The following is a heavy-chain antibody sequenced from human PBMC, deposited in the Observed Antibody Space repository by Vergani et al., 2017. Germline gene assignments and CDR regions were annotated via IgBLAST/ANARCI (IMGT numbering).Heavy chain of an antibody. CDR1: GGSISSYY. D-gene: IGHD3-9*01. CDR3: ARDLGHIXSNDSPRYYYYMDV. V-gene: IGHV4-4*07. J-gene: IGHJ6*03. CDR2: IYTSGST. Sequence: QVQLQESGPGLVKPSETLFLTCTVSGGSISSYYWSWIRQPAGKGLEWIGRIYTSGSTNYNPSLKSRVTMSVDTSKNQFSLKLSSVTAADTAVYYCARDLGHIXSNDSPRYYYYMDVWGKGTTVTVSS.